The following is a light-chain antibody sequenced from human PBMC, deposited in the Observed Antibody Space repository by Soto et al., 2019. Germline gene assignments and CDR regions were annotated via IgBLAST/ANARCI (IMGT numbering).Light chain of an antibody. V-gene: IGKV1-39*01. Sequence: DVLMTQSPSSLSASVGDRVTMTCRASQSIDTYLNWYQQKPGKAPKLLIYAASSLQSGVPSRFSGSGSGTDFTLTISSLQREDFATYYCQQSYSTSFGPGTRVEIK. CDR2: AAS. J-gene: IGKJ3*01. CDR3: QQSYSTS. CDR1: QSIDTY.